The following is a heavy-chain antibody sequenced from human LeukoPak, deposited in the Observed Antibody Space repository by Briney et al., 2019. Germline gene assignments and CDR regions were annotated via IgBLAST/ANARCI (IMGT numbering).Heavy chain of an antibody. J-gene: IGHJ6*03. CDR1: GGTFSTYA. CDR3: ARSSRYYDILTGYQNYYYMDV. Sequence: SVKVSCKASGGTFSTYAISWVRQAPGQGLDWMGWIIPMFGTANYAQKFQGRVTITADKSTSTAYMELSSLRSEDTAVYYCARSSRYYDILTGYQNYYYMDVWGKGTTVTVSS. V-gene: IGHV1-69*06. D-gene: IGHD3-9*01. CDR2: IIPMFGTA.